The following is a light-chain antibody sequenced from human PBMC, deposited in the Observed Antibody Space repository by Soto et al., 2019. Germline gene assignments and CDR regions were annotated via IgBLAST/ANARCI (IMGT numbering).Light chain of an antibody. CDR1: QSISSY. J-gene: IGKJ5*01. CDR2: AAS. Sequence: DIQSTHSPSSLSSSLVDRVTITCRASQSISSYLNWYQQKPGKAPKLLIYAASSLQSGVPSRFSGSGSGTDFTLTISSLQTEDFATYYCQQSYSSITFGQGTRLEIK. CDR3: QQSYSSIT. V-gene: IGKV1-39*01.